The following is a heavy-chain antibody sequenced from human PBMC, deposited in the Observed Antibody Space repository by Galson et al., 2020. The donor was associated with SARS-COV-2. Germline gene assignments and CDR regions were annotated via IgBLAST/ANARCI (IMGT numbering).Heavy chain of an antibody. V-gene: IGHV3-7*01. CDR3: ARDGDSSGYYQDY. CDR2: IKQDGSEK. CDR1: GFTFRSYW. D-gene: IGHD3-22*01. Sequence: QLGESLKISCVASGFTFRSYWMNWVRQGPGKGLEWVANIKQDGSEKYYVDSVKGRFAISRDNAKNSLYLQMNSLRAEDTAVYYCARDGDSSGYYQDYWGQGTLVTVSS. J-gene: IGHJ4*02.